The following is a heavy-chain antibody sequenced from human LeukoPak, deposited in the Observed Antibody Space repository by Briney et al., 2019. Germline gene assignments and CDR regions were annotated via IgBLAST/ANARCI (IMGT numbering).Heavy chain of an antibody. CDR1: GFTFSGYG. D-gene: IGHD1-26*01. V-gene: IGHV3-23*01. Sequence: GGSLRLSCAVSGFTFSGYGMSWVRQAPGKGLEWVSAISGSGGATYYADSVKGRFTISRDNSKNTLYLQMNSLRAEDTAVYYCARGGSYLSAFDIWDQGTMVTVSS. CDR3: ARGGSYLSAFDI. CDR2: ISGSGGAT. J-gene: IGHJ3*02.